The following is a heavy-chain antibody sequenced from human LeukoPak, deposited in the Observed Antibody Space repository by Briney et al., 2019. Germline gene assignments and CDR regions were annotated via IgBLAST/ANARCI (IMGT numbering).Heavy chain of an antibody. CDR3: ARDQHGDYALYNWFDP. D-gene: IGHD4-17*01. Sequence: ASVTVSCKASGYTFTSYYMHWVRQAPGQGLEWMGIINPSGGSTSYAQKFQGRVTMTRDTSTSTVYMELSSLRSEDTAVYYCARDQHGDYALYNWFDPWGQGTLVTVSS. CDR2: INPSGGST. V-gene: IGHV1-46*01. CDR1: GYTFTSYY. J-gene: IGHJ5*02.